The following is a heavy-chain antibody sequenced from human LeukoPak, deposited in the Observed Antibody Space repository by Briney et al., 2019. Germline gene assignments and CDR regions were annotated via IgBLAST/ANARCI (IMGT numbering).Heavy chain of an antibody. CDR3: AREVTDPTNWFDP. V-gene: IGHV4-30-4*01. D-gene: IGHD2-21*02. Sequence: PSETLSLTCTVSGGSISSGDYYWSWIRQPPGKGLEWIGYIYYSGTTYYNPSLKSRVTISVDTSKNQFSLKLNSVTAADTAVYYCAREVTDPTNWFDPWGQGTLVTVSS. CDR2: IYYSGTT. CDR1: GGSISSGDYY. J-gene: IGHJ5*02.